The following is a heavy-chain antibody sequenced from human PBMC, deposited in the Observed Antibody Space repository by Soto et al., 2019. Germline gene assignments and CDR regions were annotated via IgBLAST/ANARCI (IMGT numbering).Heavy chain of an antibody. CDR2: ISSNGGST. D-gene: IGHD2-15*01. CDR1: GFTFSSYA. CDR3: ARTGPLGYCSGGSCYDAAFDI. J-gene: IGHJ3*02. Sequence: PGGSLRLSCAASGFTFSSYAMHWVRQAPWKGLEYVSAISSNGGSTYYANSVKGRFTISRDNSKNTLYLQMGSLRAEDMAVYYCARTGPLGYCSGGSCYDAAFDIWGQGTMVTVSS. V-gene: IGHV3-64*01.